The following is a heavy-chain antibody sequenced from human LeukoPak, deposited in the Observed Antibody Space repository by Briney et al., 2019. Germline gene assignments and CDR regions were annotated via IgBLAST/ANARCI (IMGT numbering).Heavy chain of an antibody. J-gene: IGHJ4*02. Sequence: SETLSLTCTVHGEFFGGSYWNWIRQSPGKGLEWIGEINHSGNTNYNPSLKSRATISVDTSQKQFSLRLSSVTAADTAVYYCARGLYLTTRGGAAAGFLDYWGQGNLVTVSS. CDR2: INHSGNT. CDR1: GEFFGGSY. CDR3: ARGLYLTTRGGAAAGFLDY. D-gene: IGHD6-13*01. V-gene: IGHV4-34*01.